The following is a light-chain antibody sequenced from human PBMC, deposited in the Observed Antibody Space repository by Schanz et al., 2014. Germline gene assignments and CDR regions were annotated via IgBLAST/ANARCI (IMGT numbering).Light chain of an antibody. CDR1: SSDVGSYNL. J-gene: IGLJ2*01. Sequence: QSALTQPASVSGSPGQSITISCTGTSSDVGSYNLVSWYQQHPGKAPKLMIYEGSKRPSGVSNRFSGSKSGNTASLTISGLQAEDEADYFCSSYTSTTTLALFGGGTKLTVL. CDR2: EGS. CDR3: SSYTSTTTLAL. V-gene: IGLV2-14*02.